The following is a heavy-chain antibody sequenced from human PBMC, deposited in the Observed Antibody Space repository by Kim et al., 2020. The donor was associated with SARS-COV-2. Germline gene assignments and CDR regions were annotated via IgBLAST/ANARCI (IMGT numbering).Heavy chain of an antibody. J-gene: IGHJ6*02. Sequence: SVKVSCKASGGTFSSYAISWVRQAPGQGLEWMGRIIPILGIADYAQKVQGRVTITADKSTSAAYMELSSLRSEDTAVYYCARVVVVVPAAIYYGMDVWGQGTTVTVSS. CDR1: GGTFSSYA. CDR2: IIPILGIA. D-gene: IGHD2-2*01. CDR3: ARVVVVVPAAIYYGMDV. V-gene: IGHV1-69*04.